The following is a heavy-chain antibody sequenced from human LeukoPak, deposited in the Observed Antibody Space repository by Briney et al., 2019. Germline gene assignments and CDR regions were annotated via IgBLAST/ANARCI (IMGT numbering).Heavy chain of an antibody. CDR2: ISSSSSYI. CDR1: GFTFSSYS. Sequence: GGSLRLSCAASGFTFSSYSMNWVRQAPGKGLEWVSSISSSSSYIYYADSVKGRFAISRDNAKNSLYLQMNSLRAEDTAVYYFARNMVRGGDAFDIWGQGTMVTVSS. D-gene: IGHD3-10*01. CDR3: ARNMVRGGDAFDI. J-gene: IGHJ3*02. V-gene: IGHV3-21*01.